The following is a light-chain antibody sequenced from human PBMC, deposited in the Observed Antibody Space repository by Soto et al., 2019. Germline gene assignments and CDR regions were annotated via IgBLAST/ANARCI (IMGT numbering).Light chain of an antibody. V-gene: IGLV2-14*01. J-gene: IGLJ1*01. CDR1: ATDVGGYNY. CDR3: SSYSSIITYV. Sequence: QSALTQPASVSGSPGQSITISCTGSATDVGGYNYVSWYQQHPGKAPKFMIYEVSNRPSGVSNRFSGSKSGNTASLTISGLQAEDEADYYCSSYSSIITYVFGTGTKVTVL. CDR2: EVS.